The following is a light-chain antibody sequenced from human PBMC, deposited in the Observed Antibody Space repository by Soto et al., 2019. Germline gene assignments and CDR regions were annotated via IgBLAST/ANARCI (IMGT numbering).Light chain of an antibody. J-gene: IGKJ1*01. V-gene: IGKV1-5*03. CDR2: EVS. CDR1: QSINKW. CDR3: QHYSGDRAT. Sequence: DIRMTQSPSTLSASEGDRVTIFCRASQSINKWLAWYQHKPGKAPNLLIYEVSTLHSGVPSRFSGSGSGTEFTLTISSLRPDDFATYYCQHYSGDRATFGQGTKVDIK.